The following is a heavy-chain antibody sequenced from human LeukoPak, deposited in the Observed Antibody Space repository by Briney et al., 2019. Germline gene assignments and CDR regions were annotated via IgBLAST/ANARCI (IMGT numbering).Heavy chain of an antibody. CDR3: AKGRQLLDP. Sequence: GGSLRLSCADSGFTFSSYAMSWVRQAPGKGLEWVSSISGSSGTIDYADSVKGRFIISRDNSKNAQYLQMNSLRPEDTAVYYCAKGRQLLDPWGQGTLVTVSS. D-gene: IGHD1-7*01. CDR2: ISGSSGTI. V-gene: IGHV3-23*01. CDR1: GFTFSSYA. J-gene: IGHJ5*02.